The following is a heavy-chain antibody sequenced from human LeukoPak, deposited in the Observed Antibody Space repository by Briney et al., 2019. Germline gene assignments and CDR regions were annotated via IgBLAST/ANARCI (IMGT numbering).Heavy chain of an antibody. CDR2: IKSDGST. J-gene: IGHJ1*01. Sequence: PGGSLRLSCAASGFTFSNYWMQWVRQAPGKGLVWVSRIKSDGSTRYADSVKGRFTISRDNAKNTVSLQMNSLRAEDTGVYYCARAPSEIGGYYPEYFRHWGQGTLVTVSP. CDR1: GFTFSNYW. D-gene: IGHD3-22*01. V-gene: IGHV3-74*01. CDR3: ARAPSEIGGYYPEYFRH.